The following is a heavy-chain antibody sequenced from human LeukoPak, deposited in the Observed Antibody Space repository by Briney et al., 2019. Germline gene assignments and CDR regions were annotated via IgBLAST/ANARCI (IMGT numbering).Heavy chain of an antibody. CDR2: ISWNSGSI. CDR3: ARPYYYDSSGYPTTGDAFDI. J-gene: IGHJ3*02. D-gene: IGHD3-22*01. CDR1: GFTFDDYA. V-gene: IGHV3-9*01. Sequence: QPGRSLRLSCAASGFTFDDYAMHWVRQAPGKGLEWVSGISWNSGSIGYADSVKGRFTISRDNAKNSLYLQMNSLRAEDTAVYYCARPYYYDSSGYPTTGDAFDIWGQGTMVTVSS.